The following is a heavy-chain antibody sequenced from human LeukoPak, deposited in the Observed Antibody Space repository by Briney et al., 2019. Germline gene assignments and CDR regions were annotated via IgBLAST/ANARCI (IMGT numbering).Heavy chain of an antibody. CDR3: ARDFPYSGSYLFWFDP. CDR1: GFTFSDYY. D-gene: IGHD1-26*01. Sequence: PGGSLRLSCAASGFTFSDYYMSWIRQAPGKGLEWVSYISSSGSTIYYADSVKGRFTISRDNAKNSLYLQMNSLRAEDTAVYYCARDFPYSGSYLFWFDPWGQGTLVTVS. CDR2: ISSSGSTI. V-gene: IGHV3-11*01. J-gene: IGHJ5*02.